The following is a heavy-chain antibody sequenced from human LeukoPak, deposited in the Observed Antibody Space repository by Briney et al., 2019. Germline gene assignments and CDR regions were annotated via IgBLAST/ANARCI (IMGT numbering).Heavy chain of an antibody. CDR1: GFTFSSYN. CDR3: IRGRGGEPYHYGMDV. D-gene: IGHD3-10*01. CDR2: ISTAGDT. V-gene: IGHV3-13*01. Sequence: GGSLRLSCAASGFTFSSYNMHWVRQVTGKGLEWVSAISTAGDTYYLGSVKGRFTISRENAKNSLHLQMNSLRVGDTAVYYCIRGRGGEPYHYGMDVWGQGTTVTVSS. J-gene: IGHJ6*02.